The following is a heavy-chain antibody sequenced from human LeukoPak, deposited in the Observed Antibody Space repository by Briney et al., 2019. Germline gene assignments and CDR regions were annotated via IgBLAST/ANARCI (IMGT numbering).Heavy chain of an antibody. V-gene: IGHV3-49*03. CDR1: GFIFGDYA. D-gene: IGHD4-17*01. CDR3: TRLRSGYIDF. J-gene: IGHJ4*02. CDR2: IRSNVHGGKT. Sequence: GGSLRLSCTASGFIFGDYAMSWFRQAPGKGLEWVGLIRSNVHGGKTECAASVKGRFTISRDDSKRIAYLQMNSLKTEDTALYYCTRLRSGYIDFWGQGTLVTVSS.